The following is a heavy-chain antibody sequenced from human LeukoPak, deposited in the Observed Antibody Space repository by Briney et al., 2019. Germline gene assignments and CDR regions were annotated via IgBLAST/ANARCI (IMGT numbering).Heavy chain of an antibody. D-gene: IGHD1-26*01. J-gene: IGHJ4*02. CDR3: ARGRYSGSYFDY. CDR1: GFTFSSYW. Sequence: PGGSLRLSCAASGFTFSSYWMHWVRQAPGKGLVWVSRINSDGSSTSHADSVKGRFTISRDNAKNTLYLQMNSLRAKDTAVYYCARGRYSGSYFDYWGQGTLVTVSS. V-gene: IGHV3-74*01. CDR2: INSDGSST.